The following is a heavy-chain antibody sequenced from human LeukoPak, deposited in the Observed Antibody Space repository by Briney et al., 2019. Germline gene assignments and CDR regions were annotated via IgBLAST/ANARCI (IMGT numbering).Heavy chain of an antibody. CDR2: INSDGSST. CDR1: GFTFSSYW. CDR3: ARGADGVSSNSRGWFDP. Sequence: GGSLRLSCAASGFTFSSYWMHWVRQAPGKGLVWVSRINSDGSSTSYADSVRGRFTISSDNAKNSLYLQMNSLRAEDTAVYSCARGADGVSSNSRGWFDPWGQGTLVTVSS. V-gene: IGHV3-74*01. D-gene: IGHD2-15*01. J-gene: IGHJ5*02.